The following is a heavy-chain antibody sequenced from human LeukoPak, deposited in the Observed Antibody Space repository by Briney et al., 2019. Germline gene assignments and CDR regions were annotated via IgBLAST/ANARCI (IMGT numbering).Heavy chain of an antibody. CDR1: GGTFSSYA. Sequence: GASVKVSCKASGGTFSSYAISWVRQAPGQGLEWMGGIIPIFGTANYAQKFQGRVTITTDESTSTAYMELSSLRSEDTAVYYCARAHGSGSYFTKIWGQGTLVTVSS. CDR2: IIPIFGTA. D-gene: IGHD3-10*01. CDR3: ARAHGSGSYFTKI. J-gene: IGHJ4*02. V-gene: IGHV1-69*05.